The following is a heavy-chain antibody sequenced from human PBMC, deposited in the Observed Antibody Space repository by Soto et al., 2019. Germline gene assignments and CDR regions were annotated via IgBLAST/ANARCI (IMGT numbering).Heavy chain of an antibody. Sequence: EVPLVESGGGLVQPGGSLRLSCAASGFTFSSYSMNWVRQAPGKGLEWVSYISSSSSTIYYADSVKGLFTISRDNAKNSLDLQMNSLRAEDTAVYYGARSESGGWLKPEGDYWGQGTMVTVSS. CDR2: ISSSSSTI. D-gene: IGHD6-19*01. V-gene: IGHV3-48*01. CDR3: ARSESGGWLKPEGDY. CDR1: GFTFSSYS. J-gene: IGHJ4*02.